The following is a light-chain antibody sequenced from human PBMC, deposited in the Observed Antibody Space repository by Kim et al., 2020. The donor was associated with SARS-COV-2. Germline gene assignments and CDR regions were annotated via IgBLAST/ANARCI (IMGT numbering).Light chain of an antibody. CDR2: SKN. CDR3: QSRDSYANRP. Sequence: SSELTQDPAVSVALGQTVSITCQGDSLRNYYANWYQKKPGQAPVLVIYSKNNRPSGIPDRFSGSSSGNTASLTITGAQAEDEADYYCQSRDSYANRPFGTGTKVTVL. CDR1: SLRNYY. J-gene: IGLJ1*01. V-gene: IGLV3-19*01.